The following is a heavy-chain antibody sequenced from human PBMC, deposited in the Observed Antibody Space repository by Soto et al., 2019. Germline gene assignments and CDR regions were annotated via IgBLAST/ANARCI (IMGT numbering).Heavy chain of an antibody. CDR2: IYHTGST. CDR3: AGSSARSIFDY. D-gene: IGHD6-25*01. V-gene: IGHV4-31*03. CDR1: GGSVSSGSYY. Sequence: SENLSLTCTVSGGSVSSGSYYWGWVRQLPGKGLEWIGYIYHTGSTFYNPSLKSRVTISLDTSQSQFSLKLTSVTAADTAMYYCAGSSARSIFDYWGQGPLVTVAS. J-gene: IGHJ4*02.